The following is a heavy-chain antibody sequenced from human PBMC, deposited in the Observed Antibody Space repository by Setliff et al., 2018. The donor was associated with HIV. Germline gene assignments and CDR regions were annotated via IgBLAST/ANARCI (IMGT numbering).Heavy chain of an antibody. V-gene: IGHV1-2*06. CDR1: GYTFTDYY. D-gene: IGHD3-3*01. Sequence: GASVKVSCKASGYTFTDYYMHWVRQAPGQGLEWMVRINPNSGGTNYAQKFQGRVTMTRDTSISTAYMELSRLRSDDTAVYYCAREGRRFGHTLGWFDPWGQGTLVTVSS. CDR2: INPNSGGT. CDR3: AREGRRFGHTLGWFDP. J-gene: IGHJ5*02.